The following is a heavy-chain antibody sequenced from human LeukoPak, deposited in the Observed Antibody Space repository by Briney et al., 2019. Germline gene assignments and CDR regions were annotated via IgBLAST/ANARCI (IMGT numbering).Heavy chain of an antibody. CDR2: IDYSGST. J-gene: IGHJ4*02. V-gene: IGHV4-39*07. CDR1: GGSISSSSYF. D-gene: IGHD3-10*01. Sequence: PSETLSLTCTVSGGSISSSSYFWAWIRQPPRKGLEWIGSIDYSGSTYYNPSLKSRVTISVDTSKNQFSLKLSSVTAADTAVYYCARRYGYYGSGSYSSNFDYWGQGTLVTVSS. CDR3: ARRYGYYGSGSYSSNFDY.